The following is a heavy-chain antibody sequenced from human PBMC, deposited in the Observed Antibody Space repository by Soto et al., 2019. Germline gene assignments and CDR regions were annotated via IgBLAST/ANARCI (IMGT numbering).Heavy chain of an antibody. D-gene: IGHD2-15*01. V-gene: IGHV4-39*01. CDR3: ATQEMGGTYVYTFDP. CDR2: IYYSGST. Sequence: QLHLRESGPGLVKPSETLSLTCTVSGGSITSSSYYWGWIRQPPGKGLEWIGSIYYSGSTYYNPSLMSPVTITVDTSNNQFSLKLSSLTAADTAVYYCATQEMGGTYVYTFDPWGKGPLVTVSS. CDR1: GGSITSSSYY. J-gene: IGHJ5*02.